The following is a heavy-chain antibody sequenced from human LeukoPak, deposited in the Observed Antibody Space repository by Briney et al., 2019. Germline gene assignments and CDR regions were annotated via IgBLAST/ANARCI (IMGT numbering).Heavy chain of an antibody. D-gene: IGHD1-26*01. Sequence: PGGSLRLSCGASGFTFSSYWMSWVRQAPGKGLEWVANIKQDGSEKYYVDSVKGRFTISRDNAKNSLYLQMNSLRAEDTAVYYCASDIVGATGDYWGQGTLVTVSS. CDR1: GFTFSSYW. CDR3: ASDIVGATGDY. V-gene: IGHV3-7*03. J-gene: IGHJ4*02. CDR2: IKQDGSEK.